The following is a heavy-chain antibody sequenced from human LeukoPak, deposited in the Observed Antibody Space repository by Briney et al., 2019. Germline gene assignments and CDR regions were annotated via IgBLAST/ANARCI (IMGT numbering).Heavy chain of an antibody. CDR1: GYSISSGYY. J-gene: IGHJ5*02. CDR2: IYHSGST. V-gene: IGHV4-38-2*02. CDR3: ARAARGYDFWSGFQTPNWFDP. D-gene: IGHD3-3*01. Sequence: PSETLSLTCSVSGYSISSGYYWGWIRQSPGKGLEWIGTIYHSGSTYFNPSLKSRVTISVDTSKNQFSLNLSPVTAADTAVYYCARAARGYDFWSGFQTPNWFDPWGQGTLVSVSS.